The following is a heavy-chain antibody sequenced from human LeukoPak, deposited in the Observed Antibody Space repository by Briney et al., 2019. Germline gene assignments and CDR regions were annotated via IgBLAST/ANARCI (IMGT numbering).Heavy chain of an antibody. CDR1: GGSISSGDYY. Sequence: SETLSLTCTVSGGSISSGDYYWSWIRQPPGKGLEWIGYIYYSGSTYYNPSLKSRVTTSVDTSKNQFSLKLSSVTAADTAVYYCARSWGHWYFDLWGRGTLVTVSS. CDR2: IYYSGST. V-gene: IGHV4-30-4*01. D-gene: IGHD7-27*01. CDR3: ARSWGHWYFDL. J-gene: IGHJ2*01.